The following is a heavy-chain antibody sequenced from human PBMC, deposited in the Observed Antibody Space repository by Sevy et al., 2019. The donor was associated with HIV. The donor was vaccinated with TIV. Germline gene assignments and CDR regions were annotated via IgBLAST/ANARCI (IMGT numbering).Heavy chain of an antibody. D-gene: IGHD2-8*01. CDR2: IDTSSAYI. Sequence: GGSLTLSCAASGFSFSGYSFNWVRQAPGKGLEWVSSIDTSSAYIYYADSVKGRFTISRDNAKNSLYLQMSSLRAEDTAVYFCARVNCTNGVCFQGYYYYGLDVWGQGTTVTVSS. CDR3: ARVNCTNGVCFQGYYYYGLDV. J-gene: IGHJ6*02. V-gene: IGHV3-21*01. CDR1: GFSFSGYS.